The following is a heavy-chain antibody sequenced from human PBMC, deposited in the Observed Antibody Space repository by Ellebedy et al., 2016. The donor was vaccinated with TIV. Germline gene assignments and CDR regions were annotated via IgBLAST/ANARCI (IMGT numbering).Heavy chain of an antibody. Sequence: GESLKISCAASGFIFKSYDMHWVRQPPGKGLEWVALIRSDGSDKYYADSVKGRFTFSRDNSKNTLYLQMNGLRAEDTAIYYCAKSFNYGVDYWGQGTLVTVFS. V-gene: IGHV3-30*02. CDR1: GFIFKSYD. D-gene: IGHD4-17*01. CDR2: IRSDGSDK. J-gene: IGHJ4*02. CDR3: AKSFNYGVDY.